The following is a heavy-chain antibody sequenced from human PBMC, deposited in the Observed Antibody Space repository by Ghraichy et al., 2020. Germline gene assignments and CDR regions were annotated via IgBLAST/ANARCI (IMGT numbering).Heavy chain of an antibody. V-gene: IGHV3-48*02. D-gene: IGHD2-2*01. Sequence: GGSLRHSCEASGFIFSSYAMKWVRQAPGKGLESVSFISPSGTSIYYADSVKGRFTISRDNARNSLFLQMNSLRDEDTALYYCARRSCATTSCPVDYWGQGTLVTVSS. CDR3: ARRSCATTSCPVDY. CDR2: ISPSGTSI. J-gene: IGHJ4*02. CDR1: GFIFSSYA.